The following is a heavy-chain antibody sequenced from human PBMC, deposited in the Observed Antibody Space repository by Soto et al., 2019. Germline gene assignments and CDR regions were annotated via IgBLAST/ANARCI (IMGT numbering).Heavy chain of an antibody. CDR2: INSSGDHT. CDR3: ARDLLAAGSDALDI. D-gene: IGHD6-13*01. CDR1: GYTFTRHY. Sequence: QMQLVQSGAEVKKPGASVKVSCKASGYTFTRHYIHWVRQAPGKGLEWMGIINSSGDHTYYAQKFQGKVALISDTSTSTVYMELSSLRSEDAAVYYCARDLLAAGSDALDIRGQGTMVTVSS. J-gene: IGHJ3*02. V-gene: IGHV1-46*01.